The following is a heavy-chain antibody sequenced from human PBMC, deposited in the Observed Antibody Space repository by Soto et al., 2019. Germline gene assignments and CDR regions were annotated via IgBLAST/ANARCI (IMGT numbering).Heavy chain of an antibody. CDR1: GFTFSSYN. D-gene: IGHD1-26*01. CDR3: ATLYSGTFVNY. Sequence: GGSLRLSCAASGFTFSSYNMNWVRQAPGKGLEWVSSISSSGSYIYYADSLKGRFTISRDNAKNSLYLQMNSLRAEDTAVHYCATLYSGTFVNYWGQGTLVTVSS. V-gene: IGHV3-21*01. CDR2: ISSSGSYI. J-gene: IGHJ4*02.